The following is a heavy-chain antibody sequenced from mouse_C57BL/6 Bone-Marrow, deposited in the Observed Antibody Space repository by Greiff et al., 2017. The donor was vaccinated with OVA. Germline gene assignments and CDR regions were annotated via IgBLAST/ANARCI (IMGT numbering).Heavy chain of an antibody. V-gene: IGHV7-3*01. Sequence: DVQLVESGGGLVQPGASLSLSCAASGFTFTNYYMSWVRQPPGKALEWLAFIRNKPNGSTTEYSASVKGRFTISRDNSQSILYHKMNARRAEDSATYYCGRYKGRVAVDYFDYWGQGTALTVSS. D-gene: IGHD1-1*01. J-gene: IGHJ2*01. CDR1: GFTFTNYY. CDR3: GRYKGRVAVDYFDY. CDR2: IRNKPNGSTT.